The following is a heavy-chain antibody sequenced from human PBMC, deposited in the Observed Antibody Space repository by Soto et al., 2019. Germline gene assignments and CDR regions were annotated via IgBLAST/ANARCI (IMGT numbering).Heavy chain of an antibody. CDR1: GGSVSSGSYY. CDR2: IHYTGSI. V-gene: IGHV4-61*01. Sequence: QVQLQESGPGLVKPSETLSLTCTVSGGSVSSGSYYWSWIRQPPGKGLEWIGCIHYTGSINYNPSLNSRVTISPDTSKNQFSLKLSSVTAADTAVYYCASGRDAYKTGYWGQGTLVTVSS. D-gene: IGHD3-9*01. J-gene: IGHJ4*02. CDR3: ASGRDAYKTGY.